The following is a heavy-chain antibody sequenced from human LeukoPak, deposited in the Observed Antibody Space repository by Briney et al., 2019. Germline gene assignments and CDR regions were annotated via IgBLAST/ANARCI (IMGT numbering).Heavy chain of an antibody. CDR2: IYYSGST. D-gene: IGHD3-3*01. CDR3: AREGYSVLRFLEWFPPFDP. J-gene: IGHJ5*02. CDR1: GGSISSSSYY. V-gene: IGHV4-39*07. Sequence: SETLSLTCTVSGGSISSSSYYWGWIRQPPGKGLEWIGSIYYSGSTYYNPSLKSRVTISVDTSKNQFSLKLSSVTAADTAVYYCAREGYSVLRFLEWFPPFDPWGQGTLVTVSS.